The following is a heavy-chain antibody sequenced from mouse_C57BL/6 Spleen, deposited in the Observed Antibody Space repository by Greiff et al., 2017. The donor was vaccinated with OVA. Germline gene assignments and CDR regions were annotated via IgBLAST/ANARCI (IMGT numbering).Heavy chain of an antibody. CDR2: FHPYNDDT. V-gene: IGHV1-47*01. CDR3: ARGGLREKNYFDY. D-gene: IGHD1-3*01. J-gene: IGHJ2*01. Sequence: VKLMESGAELVKPGASVKMSCKASGYTFTTYPIEWMKQNHGKSLEWIGNFHPYNDDTKYNEKFKGKATLTVEKSSSTVYLELSRLTSDDSAVYYCARGGLREKNYFDYWGQGTTLTVSS. CDR1: GYTFTTYP.